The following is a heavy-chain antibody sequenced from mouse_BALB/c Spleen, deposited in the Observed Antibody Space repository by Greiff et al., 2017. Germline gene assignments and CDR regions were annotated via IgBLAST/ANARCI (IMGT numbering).Heavy chain of an antibody. D-gene: IGHD3-3*01. Sequence: QVQLQQSGAELAKPGASVKMSCKASGYTFTSYWMHWVKQRPGQGLEWIGYINPSTGYTEYNQKFKDKATLTADKSSSTAYMQLSSLTSEDSAVYYCARSREVPYYFDYWGQGTTLTVSS. J-gene: IGHJ2*01. CDR3: ARSREVPYYFDY. V-gene: IGHV1-7*01. CDR2: INPSTGYT. CDR1: GYTFTSYW.